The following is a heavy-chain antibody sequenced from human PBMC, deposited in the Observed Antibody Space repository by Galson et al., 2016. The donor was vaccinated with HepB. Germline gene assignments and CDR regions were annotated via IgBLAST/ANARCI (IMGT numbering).Heavy chain of an antibody. CDR1: GLTFSNFW. CDR3: ARAYQYTLDY. J-gene: IGHJ4*02. V-gene: IGHV3-7*04. CDR2: INQDVTEK. Sequence: SLRLSCAASGLTFSNFWMTWVRQAPGKGLEWVANINQDVTEKHYLDSVRGRFTISSDNAQISLFLQMNSLRAEDTAVYFCARAYQYTLDYWGQGTLVTVSS. D-gene: IGHD1-1*01.